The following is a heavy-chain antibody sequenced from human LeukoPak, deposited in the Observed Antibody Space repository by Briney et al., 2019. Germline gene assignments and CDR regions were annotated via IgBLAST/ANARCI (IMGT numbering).Heavy chain of an antibody. V-gene: IGHV2-5*02. Sequence: SSPTLVKPTQTLTLTCTFSGFSLSTSGVGVSWIRQPPGQALEWLALIYWDDYKRYSPSLKSRLTITKDTSKNQVVLTMTNMDPVDTATYYCARILPLRGYDYWGQGTLVTVSS. D-gene: IGHD4-23*01. CDR3: ARILPLRGYDY. J-gene: IGHJ4*02. CDR1: GFSLSTSGVG. CDR2: IYWDDYK.